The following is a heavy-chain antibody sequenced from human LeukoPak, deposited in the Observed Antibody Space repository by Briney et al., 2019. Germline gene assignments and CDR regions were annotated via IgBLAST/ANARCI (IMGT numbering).Heavy chain of an antibody. J-gene: IGHJ4*02. CDR1: GFTFSNYW. Sequence: GGSLRLSCAASGFTFSNYWMSWVRQAPGKGLEWVANIKEDGSEKHYVNSVKGRFTISRDNAKNSLYLQMNSLRVEDTAVYYCARTIRGYWGQGTLVTVSS. D-gene: IGHD3-10*01. V-gene: IGHV3-7*03. CDR2: IKEDGSEK. CDR3: ARTIRGY.